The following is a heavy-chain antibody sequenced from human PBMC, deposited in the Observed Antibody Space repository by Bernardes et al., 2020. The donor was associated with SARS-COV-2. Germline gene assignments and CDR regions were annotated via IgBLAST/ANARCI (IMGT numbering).Heavy chain of an antibody. J-gene: IGHJ4*02. CDR3: AKYTSYALGFWFGAA. V-gene: IGHV3-23*01. CDR1: GFTFSNYA. D-gene: IGHD3-10*01. Sequence: GGSLRLSCAASGFTFSNYAISWVRQAPGKGLEWVPAITCDGTNTYYADFVQGRFTISRDNSKSALFLKMNNLRAEDSARYYCAKYTSYALGFWFGAAWGQGTLVTVSS. CDR2: ITCDGTNT.